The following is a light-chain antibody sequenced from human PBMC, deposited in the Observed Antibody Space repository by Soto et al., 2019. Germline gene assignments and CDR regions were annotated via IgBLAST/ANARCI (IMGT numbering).Light chain of an antibody. J-gene: IGKJ1*01. CDR3: QQYDYWPVT. CDR2: GAS. Sequence: EKVMTQSPATLSVSTGDRATLSCRASQSVSSNLAWYQQKPGQPPRLLIYGASTRATGIPARFSGSGSVTEFTLTISSLQSEDFAIYYCQQYDYWPVTFGQGTKV. CDR1: QSVSSN. V-gene: IGKV3-15*01.